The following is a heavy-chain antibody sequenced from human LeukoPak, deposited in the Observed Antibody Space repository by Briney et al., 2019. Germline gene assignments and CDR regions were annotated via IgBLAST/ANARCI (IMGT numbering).Heavy chain of an antibody. CDR1: GGSISSYY. CDR3: ARLCFDWPDWYFDL. V-gene: IGHV4-59*01. J-gene: IGHJ2*01. CDR2: IYYSGST. D-gene: IGHD3-9*01. Sequence: SETLSLTCTVSGGSISSYYWSWIRQPPGKGLEWIGYIYYSGSTNYNPSLKSRVTISVDTSKNQFSLKLSSVAAADTAVYYCARLCFDWPDWYFDLWGRGTLVTVSS.